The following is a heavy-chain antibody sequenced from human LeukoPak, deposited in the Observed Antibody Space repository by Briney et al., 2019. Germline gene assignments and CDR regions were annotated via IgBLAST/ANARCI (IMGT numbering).Heavy chain of an antibody. CDR1: GFTFSSYS. V-gene: IGHV3-30*18. CDR2: ISYDGSNK. CDR3: AKDHYYGSGSYTDY. Sequence: PGGSLRLSCAASGFTFSSYSMNWVRQAPGKGLEWVAVISYDGSNKYYADSVKGRFTISRDNSKNTLYLQMNSLRAEDTAVYYCAKDHYYGSGSYTDYWGQGTLVTVSS. J-gene: IGHJ4*02. D-gene: IGHD3-10*01.